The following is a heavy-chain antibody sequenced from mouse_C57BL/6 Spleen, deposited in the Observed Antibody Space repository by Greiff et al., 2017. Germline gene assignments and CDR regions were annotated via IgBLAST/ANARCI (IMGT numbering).Heavy chain of an antibody. V-gene: IGHV5-9-1*02. D-gene: IGHD1-1*01. CDR3: TRDYYGSSSPWYFDV. J-gene: IGHJ1*03. CDR2: ISSGGDYI. CDR1: GFTFSSYA. Sequence: EVKLMESGEGLVKPGGSLKLSCAASGFTFSSYAMSWVRQTPEKRLEWVAYISSGGDYIYYADTVKGRFTISRDNARNTLYLQMSSLKSEDTAMYYCTRDYYGSSSPWYFDVWGTGTTVTVSS.